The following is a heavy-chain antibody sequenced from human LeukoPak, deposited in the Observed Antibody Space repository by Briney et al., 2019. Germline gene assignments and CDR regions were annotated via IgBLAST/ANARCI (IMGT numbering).Heavy chain of an antibody. Sequence: GGSLRLSCAASGFTFSSYAMSWVRQAPGKGLEWVSAISGSGGSTYYADSVKGRFTISRDNSKNTLYLQMNSLRAEDTAVYYCAKVEKGYDFWSGYPPHDYWGQGTLVTVSS. D-gene: IGHD3-3*01. CDR3: AKVEKGYDFWSGYPPHDY. CDR1: GFTFSSYA. V-gene: IGHV3-23*01. CDR2: ISGSGGST. J-gene: IGHJ4*02.